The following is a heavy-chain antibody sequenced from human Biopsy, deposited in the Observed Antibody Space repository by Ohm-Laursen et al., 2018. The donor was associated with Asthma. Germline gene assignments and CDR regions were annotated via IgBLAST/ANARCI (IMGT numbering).Heavy chain of an antibody. J-gene: IGHJ6*02. CDR3: ARVVGGYCSSTSCYGGYYYGMDV. CDR1: GGSFSGYS. Sequence: TLSLTCAVYGGSFSGYSWSWIRQPPGKGLEWIGEINHSGSTNYNPSLKSRVTISVDTSKNQFSLKLSSVTAADTAVYYCARVVGGYCSSTSCYGGYYYGMDVWGQGTTVTVSS. D-gene: IGHD2-2*01. CDR2: INHSGST. V-gene: IGHV4-34*01.